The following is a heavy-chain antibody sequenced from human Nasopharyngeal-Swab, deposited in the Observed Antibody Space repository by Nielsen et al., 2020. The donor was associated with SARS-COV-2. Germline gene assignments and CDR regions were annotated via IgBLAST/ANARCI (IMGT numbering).Heavy chain of an antibody. CDR1: GFTFSSYG. CDR2: IWYDGSNK. J-gene: IGHJ6*02. CDR3: AREPIPVVYYYYGMDV. V-gene: IGHV3-33*01. D-gene: IGHD4-23*01. Sequence: GGSLRLSCAASGFTFSSYGMHWVRQAPGKGLEWVAVIWYDGSNKYYADSVKGRFTIFRDNSKNTLYLQMNSLRAEDTAVYYCAREPIPVVYYYYGMDVWGQGTTVTVSS.